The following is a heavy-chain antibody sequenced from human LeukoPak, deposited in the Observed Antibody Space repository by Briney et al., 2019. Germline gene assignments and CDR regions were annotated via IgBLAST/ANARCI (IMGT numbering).Heavy chain of an antibody. V-gene: IGHV3-21*01. J-gene: IGHJ4*02. CDR3: ARDPTAR. CDR2: ISSSSSTI. Sequence: GGSLRLSCAASGFTFSTYNMNWVRQAPGKGLEWVSSISSSSSTIYYADSVKGRFTISRDNAKNSLFLQMNSLRAEDTAVYYCARDPTARWGQGTLVTVPS. CDR1: GFTFSTYN. D-gene: IGHD2-21*02.